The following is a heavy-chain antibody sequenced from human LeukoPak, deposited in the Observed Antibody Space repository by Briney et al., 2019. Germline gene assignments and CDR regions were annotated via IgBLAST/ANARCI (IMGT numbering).Heavy chain of an antibody. CDR3: AKPDMGYWAIKY. D-gene: IGHD1-26*01. Sequence: PGGSLRLSCSASGFTLSRYSMHWVRQAPGEGLQYVSGTSIEGGSTYYADSVRGRFTISRDNSKNTLFLQMNSLRAEDTAIYYCAKPDMGYWAIKYWGQGTLVTVSS. CDR2: TSIEGGST. J-gene: IGHJ4*02. CDR1: GFTLSRYS. V-gene: IGHV3-64*04.